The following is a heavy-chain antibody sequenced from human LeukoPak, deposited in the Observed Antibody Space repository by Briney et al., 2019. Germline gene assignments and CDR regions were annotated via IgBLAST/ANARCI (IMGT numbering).Heavy chain of an antibody. J-gene: IGHJ6*02. CDR2: TYYRSKWYN. CDR3: ARGRPSPYYYYGMDV. D-gene: IGHD2-2*01. Sequence: SQTLSLTCAISGDSVSSNSAAWNWIRQSPSRGLEWLGRTYYRSKWYNDYAVSLKSRLTINPDTSKNQFSLKLSSVTAADTAVYYCARGRPSPYYYYGMDVWGQGTTVTVSS. V-gene: IGHV6-1*01. CDR1: GDSVSSNSAA.